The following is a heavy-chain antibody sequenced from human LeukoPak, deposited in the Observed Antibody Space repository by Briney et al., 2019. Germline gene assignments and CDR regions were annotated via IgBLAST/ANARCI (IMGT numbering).Heavy chain of an antibody. CDR2: ISGRSSTI. V-gene: IGHV3-48*01. CDR1: AFTFSDYS. CDR3: ARDRLTSGSYFFDY. Sequence: GGSLRLSCAASAFTFSDYSMSWVRQAPGKGLEWISYISGRSSTIYYADSVRGRFTISRDNAKNSMYLQMNSLRAEDTAVYYCARDRLTSGSYFFDYWGQGTLVTVSS. J-gene: IGHJ4*02. D-gene: IGHD1-26*01.